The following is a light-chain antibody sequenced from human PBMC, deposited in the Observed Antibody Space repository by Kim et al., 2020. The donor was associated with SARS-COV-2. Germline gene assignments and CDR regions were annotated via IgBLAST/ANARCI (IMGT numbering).Light chain of an antibody. V-gene: IGLV6-57*03. J-gene: IGLJ3*02. CDR1: SGNIGSNY. CDR3: QSYDADNPWV. Sequence: KTVIMSCTRSSGNIGSNYVQWYQQRPGSAPTSVIYRDDERPSGVPARFSGSIDSSSNSASLTISGLKTEDEADYYCQSYDADNPWVLGGGTQLTVL. CDR2: RDD.